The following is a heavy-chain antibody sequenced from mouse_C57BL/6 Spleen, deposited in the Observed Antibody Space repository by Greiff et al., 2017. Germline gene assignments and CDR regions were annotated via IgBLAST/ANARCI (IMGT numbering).Heavy chain of an antibody. Sequence: VQLQQPGAELVKPGASVKLSCKASGYTFTSYWMHWVKQRPGQGLEWIGMIHPNSGSTNYNEKFKSKATLTVDKSSSTAYMQLSSLTSEDSAVYYCARVGGRGYYAMDYWGQGTSVTVSS. J-gene: IGHJ4*01. CDR3: ARVGGRGYYAMDY. D-gene: IGHD1-1*02. CDR2: IHPNSGST. V-gene: IGHV1-64*01. CDR1: GYTFTSYW.